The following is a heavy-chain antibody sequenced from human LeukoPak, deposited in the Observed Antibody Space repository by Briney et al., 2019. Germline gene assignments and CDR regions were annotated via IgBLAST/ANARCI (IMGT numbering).Heavy chain of an antibody. CDR2: ISSSSSTI. Sequence: GRSLRLSCAASGFTFSSYAMHWVRQAPGKGLEWVSYISSSSSTIYYTDSVKGRFTISRDNAKNSLYLQMNSLRDEDTAVYYCARPTYGDYGMDVWGQGTTVTVSS. CDR1: GFTFSSYA. V-gene: IGHV3-48*02. CDR3: ARPTYGDYGMDV. D-gene: IGHD4-17*01. J-gene: IGHJ6*02.